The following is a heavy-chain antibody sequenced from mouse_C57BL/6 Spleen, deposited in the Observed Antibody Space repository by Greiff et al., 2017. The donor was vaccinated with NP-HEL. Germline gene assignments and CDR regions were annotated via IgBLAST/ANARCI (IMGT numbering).Heavy chain of an antibody. J-gene: IGHJ1*03. CDR3: ARQGIDSWYFDV. CDR1: GFTFSSYG. CDR2: ISSGGSYT. Sequence: EVKLMESGGDLVKPGGSLKLSCAASGFTFSSYGMSWVRQTPDKRLEWVATISSGGSYTYYPDSVKGRFTISRDNAKNTLYLQMSSLKSEDTAMYYCARQGIDSWYFDVWGTGTTVTVSS. V-gene: IGHV5-6*01.